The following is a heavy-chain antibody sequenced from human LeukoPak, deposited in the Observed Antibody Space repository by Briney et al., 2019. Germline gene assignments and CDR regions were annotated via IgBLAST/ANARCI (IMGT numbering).Heavy chain of an antibody. CDR1: GITLSNYG. V-gene: IGHV3-23*01. J-gene: IGHJ4*02. CDR2: ISGGGGGT. Sequence: QLGRSLRLSCAVSGITLSNYGMSWVRHAPGKGLEWVAGISGGGGGTNYADSVKGRFTVSRDNPKNTLYLQMHSLRAEDTAVYFCAKRGVVVRVILVGFHKEANYFDSWGQGALVTVSS. D-gene: IGHD3-10*01. CDR3: AKRGVVVRVILVGFHKEANYFDS.